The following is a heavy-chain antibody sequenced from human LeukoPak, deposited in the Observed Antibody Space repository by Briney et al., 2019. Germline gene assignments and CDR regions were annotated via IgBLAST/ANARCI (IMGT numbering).Heavy chain of an antibody. Sequence: SETLSLTCTVSGGAISGYYWSWIRQPAGKGLEWLGRVYSSGSTKYNPSLESRVTMSVDTSKNQFSLKLNFVTAADTAVYYCARVGSGYDFFDYWSQGTLVTVSS. J-gene: IGHJ4*02. CDR1: GGAISGYY. V-gene: IGHV4-4*07. CDR2: VYSSGST. CDR3: ARVGSGYDFFDY. D-gene: IGHD3/OR15-3a*01.